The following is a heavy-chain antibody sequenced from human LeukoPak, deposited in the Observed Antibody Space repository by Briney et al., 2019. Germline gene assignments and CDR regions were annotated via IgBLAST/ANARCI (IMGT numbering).Heavy chain of an antibody. Sequence: PGRSLRLSCAASGFTFDDYAMHWVRQAPGKGLEWVSGISWNSGSTYYADSVKGRFTISRDNSKNTLYLQMNSLRAEDTAVYYCAKVSDSSGYYYYFDYWGQGTLVTVSS. CDR1: GFTFDDYA. CDR3: AKVSDSSGYYYYFDY. CDR2: ISWNSGST. V-gene: IGHV3-9*01. J-gene: IGHJ4*02. D-gene: IGHD3-22*01.